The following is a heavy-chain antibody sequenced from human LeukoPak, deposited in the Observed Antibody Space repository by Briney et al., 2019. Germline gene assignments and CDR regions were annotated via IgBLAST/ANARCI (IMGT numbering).Heavy chain of an antibody. D-gene: IGHD3-22*01. J-gene: IGHJ4*02. CDR3: ASLLTYYYDSSGYSV. CDR2: IIPIFGTA. CDR1: GYTFTSYY. V-gene: IGHV1-69*13. Sequence: ASVKVSCKASGYTFTSYYMHWVRQAPGQGLEWMGGIIPIFGTANYAQKFQGRVTITADESTSTAYMELSSLRSEDTAVYYCASLLTYYYDSSGYSVWGQGTLVTVSS.